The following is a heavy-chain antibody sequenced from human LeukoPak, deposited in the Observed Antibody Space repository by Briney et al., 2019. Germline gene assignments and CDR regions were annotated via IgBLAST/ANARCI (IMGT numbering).Heavy chain of an antibody. D-gene: IGHD3-9*01. J-gene: IGHJ4*02. CDR1: GGSISSYY. CDR2: IYSSGST. CDR3: ARGHYDILTGYYRTLFDY. V-gene: IGHV4-4*07. Sequence: SETLSLTCTVSGGSISSYYWSWIRQPAGKGLEWIGRIYSSGSTNYNPSLKSRVTMSVDRSKNQFSLKLSSVTAADTAVYYCARGHYDILTGYYRTLFDYWGQGNLVTVSS.